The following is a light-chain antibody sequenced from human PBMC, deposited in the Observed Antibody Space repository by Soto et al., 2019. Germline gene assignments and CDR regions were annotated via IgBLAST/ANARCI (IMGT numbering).Light chain of an antibody. CDR1: QSVSSNY. Sequence: VVLSQSAGTLSLSPGEIATLSCRASQSVSSNYLAWYQQKPGQPPRLLIYGASSRATGIPDRFSGSGSGTDFTLTISRLEPEDFAVYYCQQFGDSPPVFTFGPGTKVAIK. J-gene: IGKJ3*01. CDR2: GAS. V-gene: IGKV3-20*01. CDR3: QQFGDSPPVFT.